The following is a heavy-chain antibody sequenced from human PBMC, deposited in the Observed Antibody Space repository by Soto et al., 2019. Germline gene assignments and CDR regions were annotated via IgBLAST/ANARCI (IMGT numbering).Heavy chain of an antibody. CDR2: IIPIFGTA. V-gene: IGHV1-69*06. J-gene: IGHJ4*02. CDR1: GGTFSSYA. D-gene: IGHD3-22*01. CDR3: ARDNHYDSSAHGPFDY. Sequence: ASVKVSCKASGGTFSSYAISWVRQAPGQGLEWMGGIIPIFGTANYAQKFQGRVTITADKSTSTAYMELSSLRSEDTAVYYCARDNHYDSSAHGPFDYWGQGTLVTVSS.